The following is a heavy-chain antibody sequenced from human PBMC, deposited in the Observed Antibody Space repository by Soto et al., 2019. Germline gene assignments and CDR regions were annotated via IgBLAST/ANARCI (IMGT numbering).Heavy chain of an antibody. V-gene: IGHV4-39*01. D-gene: IGHD2-2*02. CDR2: IYYSGST. Sequence: QLQLQESGPGLVKPSETLSLTCTVSGGSISSSSYYWGWIRQPPGKGLEWIGSIYYSGSTYYNPSLKSRVTISVDTSKNQFSLKLSSVTAADTAVYYCARHLHCSSTSCYILWFDPWGQGTLVTVSS. J-gene: IGHJ5*02. CDR3: ARHLHCSSTSCYILWFDP. CDR1: GGSISSSSYY.